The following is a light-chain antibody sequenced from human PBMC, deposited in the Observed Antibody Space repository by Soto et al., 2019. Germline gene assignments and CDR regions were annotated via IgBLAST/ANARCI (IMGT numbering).Light chain of an antibody. V-gene: IGLV2-23*02. CDR2: EVS. CDR1: SSDVGSYNL. CDR3: CSYAGSSTYV. Sequence: QSVLTQPASVSESPGQSITLSCTGTSSDVGSYNLVSWYQQHPGKAPKLMIYEVSKRPSGVSNRFSGSKSGNTASLTISGLQAEDEADYYCCSYAGSSTYVFGTGTKLTVL. J-gene: IGLJ1*01.